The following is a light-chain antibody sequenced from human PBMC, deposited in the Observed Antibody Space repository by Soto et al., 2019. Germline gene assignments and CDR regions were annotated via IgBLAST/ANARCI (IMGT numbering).Light chain of an antibody. J-gene: IGLJ2*01. CDR3: ETWDSNTLVV. CDR1: SGHSSYI. CDR2: LEGSGSY. Sequence: QSVLTQSSSASASLGSSVKLTCTLSSGHSSYIIAWYQQQPGKAPRYLMKLEGSGSYNKGSGVPDRFSGSSSGADRYLTISNLQSEDEADYYCETWDSNTLVVFGGGTKLTVL. V-gene: IGLV4-60*03.